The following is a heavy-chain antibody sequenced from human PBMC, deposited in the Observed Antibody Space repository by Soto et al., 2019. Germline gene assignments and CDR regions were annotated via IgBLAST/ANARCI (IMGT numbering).Heavy chain of an antibody. D-gene: IGHD4-17*01. CDR3: ARAVYGDYSDY. V-gene: IGHV1-3*05. Sequence: QVQLVQSGAEEKKPGASVKVSCKASGYTFTTYAIHWVRQAPGQSLEWMGWISAGNGNTKYSQKFQGRVTITRDTSASTAYMELSSLRSEDPAVYYCARAVYGDYSDYWGQGTLVTVSS. J-gene: IGHJ4*02. CDR2: ISAGNGNT. CDR1: GYTFTTYA.